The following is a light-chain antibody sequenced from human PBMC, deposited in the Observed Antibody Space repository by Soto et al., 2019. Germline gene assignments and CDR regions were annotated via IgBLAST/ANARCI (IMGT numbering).Light chain of an antibody. Sequence: IVLTQSPDTPSLSPGERATLSCRASQSVSSSQLVWYQQKPGQAPRLLIYAASSRATGIPDRFSGSGSGTDFTLTVSELETEDVAVYYCQHYANSVWTFGQGTKVEIK. CDR2: AAS. CDR1: QSVSSSQ. J-gene: IGKJ1*01. CDR3: QHYANSVWT. V-gene: IGKV3-20*01.